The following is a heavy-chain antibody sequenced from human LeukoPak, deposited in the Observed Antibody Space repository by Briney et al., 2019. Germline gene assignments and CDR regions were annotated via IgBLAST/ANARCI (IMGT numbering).Heavy chain of an antibody. CDR2: IKQDGSEK. V-gene: IGHV3-7*01. CDR1: GFTFSSYW. Sequence: GGSLRLSCAASGFTFSSYWMSWVRQAPGKGLEWVANIKQDGSEKYYVDSARGRFTISRDNAENSLYLQMNSLRVEDTAVYYCARGSSRWRNWCFDLWGRGTLVTVSS. D-gene: IGHD6-13*01. CDR3: ARGSSRWRNWCFDL. J-gene: IGHJ2*01.